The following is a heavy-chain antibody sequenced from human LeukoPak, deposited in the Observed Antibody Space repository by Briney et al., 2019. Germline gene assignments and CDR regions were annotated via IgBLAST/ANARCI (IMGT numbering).Heavy chain of an antibody. J-gene: IGHJ4*02. Sequence: GGSLRLSCAASGFTFSSYAMSWVRQAPGKGLEWVSAISGSGGSTYYADSVKGRFTLSRDNSKNTLYLQMNSLRAEDTAVYYCAKDLVGLSYGDDLIDYWGQGTLVTVSS. D-gene: IGHD4-17*01. V-gene: IGHV3-23*01. CDR3: AKDLVGLSYGDDLIDY. CDR1: GFTFSSYA. CDR2: ISGSGGST.